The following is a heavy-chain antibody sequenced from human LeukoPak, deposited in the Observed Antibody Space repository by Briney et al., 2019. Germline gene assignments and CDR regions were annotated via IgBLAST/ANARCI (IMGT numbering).Heavy chain of an antibody. V-gene: IGHV4-34*01. CDR3: ARDPDYYGSGSHDDY. J-gene: IGHJ4*02. CDR1: GGSFSGYY. D-gene: IGHD3-10*01. CDR2: INHSGST. Sequence: KPSETLSLTCAVYGGSFSGYYWSWIRQPPGKGLEWIGEINHSGSTNYNPSLKSRVTISVDTSKNQFSLKLSSVTAADTAVYYCARDPDYYGSGSHDDYWGQGTLVTVSS.